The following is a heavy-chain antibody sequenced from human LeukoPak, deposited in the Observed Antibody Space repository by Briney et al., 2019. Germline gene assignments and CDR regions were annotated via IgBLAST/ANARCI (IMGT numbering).Heavy chain of an antibody. CDR1: GFTFSSYG. V-gene: IGHV3-33*01. CDR2: IWYDGSNK. J-gene: IGHJ5*02. D-gene: IGHD5-18*01. CDR3: ARGLVDVVGYSFKKAPYNWFDP. Sequence: GGSLRLSCAASGFTFSSYGMHWVRQAPGKGLEWVAVIWYDGSNKYYADSVKGRFTISRDNSKNTLYLQMNSLRAEDTAVYYCARGLVDVVGYSFKKAPYNWFDPWGQGTLVTVSS.